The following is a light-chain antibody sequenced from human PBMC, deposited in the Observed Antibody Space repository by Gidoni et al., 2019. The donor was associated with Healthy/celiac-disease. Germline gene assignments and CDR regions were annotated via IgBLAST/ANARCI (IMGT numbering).Light chain of an antibody. CDR3: SSYTSSSTLGV. J-gene: IGLJ3*02. V-gene: IGLV2-14*01. CDR1: SSDVGGYNY. CDR2: EVS. Sequence: SALTQPASVSGSPGQSITISCTGTSSDVGGYNYVSWHQQHPGKAPKLMIYEVSNRPSGVSNRFSGSKSGNTASLTISGLQAEDEADYYCSSYTSSSTLGVFGGGTKLTVL.